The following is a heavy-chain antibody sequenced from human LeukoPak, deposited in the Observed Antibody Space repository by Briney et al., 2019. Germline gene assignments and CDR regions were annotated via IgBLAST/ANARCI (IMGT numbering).Heavy chain of an antibody. Sequence: SETLSLTCIVSGGSISSNYWNWIRQPPGKGLEWVGSTYYTGSTHYNPSLKSRVTISVDTSKKQFSLKLTSVTAADTAEYYCARWSPGIAAAGTSDAFDIWGQGTVVTVSS. CDR1: GGSISSNY. D-gene: IGHD6-13*01. V-gene: IGHV4-39*01. CDR2: TYYTGST. CDR3: ARWSPGIAAAGTSDAFDI. J-gene: IGHJ3*02.